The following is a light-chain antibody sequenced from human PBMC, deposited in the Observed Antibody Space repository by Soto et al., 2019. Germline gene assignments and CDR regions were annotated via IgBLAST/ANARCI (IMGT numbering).Light chain of an antibody. J-gene: IGKJ2*01. V-gene: IGKV2-28*01. CDR2: LGS. CDR1: QSLLHSNGYNY. CDR3: MQGLHTLYT. Sequence: DIVMTQSPLSLPVTPGEPASISCRSSQSLLHSNGYNYLDWYLQKPGQSPQLLIYLGSNRASGVPDRFSGRGSGTDFTLKISRVEAEDVGVYYCMQGLHTLYTFGQGTKLEIK.